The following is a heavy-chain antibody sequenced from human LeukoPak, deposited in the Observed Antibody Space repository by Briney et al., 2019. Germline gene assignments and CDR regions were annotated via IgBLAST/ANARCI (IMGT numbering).Heavy chain of an antibody. CDR3: AKAVVVSYYDY. Sequence: PGGSLRLSCAASGFTFSSYTMSWVRQAPGKGLEWVSDISSSGGSTYYADSVKGRFTISRDNSRNTLYLQMNSLRAEDTAVYYCAKAVVVSYYDYWGQGTLVTVSS. D-gene: IGHD2-15*01. CDR1: GFTFSSYT. V-gene: IGHV3-23*01. J-gene: IGHJ4*02. CDR2: ISSSGGST.